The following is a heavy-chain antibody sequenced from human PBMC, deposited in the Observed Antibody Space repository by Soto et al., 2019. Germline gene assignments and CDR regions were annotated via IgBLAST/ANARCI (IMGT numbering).Heavy chain of an antibody. J-gene: IGHJ4*02. CDR1: GGSISSGDYY. Sequence: QVQLQESGPGLVKPSQTLSLTCTVSGGSISSGDYYWSWIRQPPGKGLEWIGYIYYSGSTYYNPTLKSRVTISVDPSKNQCSLKLSSVTAADTAVYYCARDNSGDRGNFDYWGQGTLVTVSS. CDR2: IYYSGST. CDR3: ARDNSGDRGNFDY. D-gene: IGHD7-27*01. V-gene: IGHV4-30-4*01.